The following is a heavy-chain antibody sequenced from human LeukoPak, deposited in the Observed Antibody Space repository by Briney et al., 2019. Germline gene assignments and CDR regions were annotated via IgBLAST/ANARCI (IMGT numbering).Heavy chain of an antibody. D-gene: IGHD3-22*01. J-gene: IGHJ2*01. Sequence: PSETLSLTCTVSGGSISSYYWSWIRQPPGKGLEWTGYIYYSGSTNYNPSLKSRVTISVDTSKNQFSLKLSSVTAADTAVYYCARGTFSYYDSSGTTDWYFDLWGRGTLVTVSS. V-gene: IGHV4-59*01. CDR2: IYYSGST. CDR1: GGSISSYY. CDR3: ARGTFSYYDSSGTTDWYFDL.